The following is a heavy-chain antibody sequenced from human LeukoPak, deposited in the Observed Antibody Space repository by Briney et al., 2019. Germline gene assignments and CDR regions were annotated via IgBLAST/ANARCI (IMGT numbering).Heavy chain of an antibody. D-gene: IGHD2-2*03. Sequence: SETLSLTCTVSGGSISSSSYYWGWIRQPPGKGLEWIGSIYNSGSTYYNPSLKSRVTISVDTSKNQFSLKLSSVTAADTAVYYCATHSSGYCSSTSCYGADYWGQGTLVTVSS. CDR3: ATHSSGYCSSTSCYGADY. CDR2: IYNSGST. CDR1: GGSISSSSYY. V-gene: IGHV4-39*07. J-gene: IGHJ4*02.